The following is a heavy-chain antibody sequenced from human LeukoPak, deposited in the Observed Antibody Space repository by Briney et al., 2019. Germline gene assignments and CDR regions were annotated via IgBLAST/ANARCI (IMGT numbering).Heavy chain of an antibody. J-gene: IGHJ4*02. Sequence: SETLSLTCTVSGGSISSYYWSWIRQPPGKGLEWIGYIYYSGSTNYNPSLKSRVTISVDTSKNQFSLKLSSVTAADTAVYYCARQKGDSSSSPDYWGQGTLVTVS. CDR3: ARQKGDSSSSPDY. CDR1: GGSISSYY. CDR2: IYYSGST. D-gene: IGHD6-6*01. V-gene: IGHV4-59*08.